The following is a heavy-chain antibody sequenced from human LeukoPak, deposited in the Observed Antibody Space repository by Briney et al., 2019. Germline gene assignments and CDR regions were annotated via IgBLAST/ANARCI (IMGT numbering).Heavy chain of an antibody. CDR3: SVGWEVFDI. Sequence: GGSLRLSCAASGFTFSSYWMSWFRQAPGKGLEWVSAISGSGGSTYYADSVKGRFTISRDNSKNTLYLQMNSLRAEDTAVYYCSVGWEVFDIWGQGTMVTVSS. CDR2: ISGSGGST. D-gene: IGHD1-26*01. CDR1: GFTFSSYW. V-gene: IGHV3-23*01. J-gene: IGHJ3*02.